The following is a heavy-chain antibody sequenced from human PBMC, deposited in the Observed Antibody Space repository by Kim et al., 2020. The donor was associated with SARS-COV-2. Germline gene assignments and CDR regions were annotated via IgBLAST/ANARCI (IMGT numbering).Heavy chain of an antibody. V-gene: IGHV1-2*06. CDR2: INPNSGGT. CDR1: GYTFTGYY. CDR3: ARDLAMVQGHYYYYYMDV. J-gene: IGHJ6*03. D-gene: IGHD3-10*01. Sequence: ASVKVSCKASGYTFTGYYMHWVRQAPGQGLEWMGRINPNSGGTNYAQKFQGRVTMTRDTSISTAYMELSRLRSDDTAVYYCARDLAMVQGHYYYYYMDVWGKGTTVTVSS.